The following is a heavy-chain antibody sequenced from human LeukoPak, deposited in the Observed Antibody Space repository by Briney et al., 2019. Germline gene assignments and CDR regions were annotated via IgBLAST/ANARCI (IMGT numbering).Heavy chain of an antibody. D-gene: IGHD2-15*01. CDR2: INWRGGTI. CDR3: ARKGSGIDY. J-gene: IGHJ4*02. V-gene: IGHV3-20*04. CDR1: GFTFENYG. Sequence: AGGSLRLSCAASGFTFENYGMTWVRQAPGKGLEWVSHINWRGGTIDYADSVKGRFTISRDDAKRSLYLQMNSLTAGDTALYYCARKGSGIDYWGQGALVAVSS.